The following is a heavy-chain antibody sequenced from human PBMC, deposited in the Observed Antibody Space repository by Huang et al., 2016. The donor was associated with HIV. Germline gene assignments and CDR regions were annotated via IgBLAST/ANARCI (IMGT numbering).Heavy chain of an antibody. J-gene: IGHJ4*02. V-gene: IGHV1-69*01. CDR1: GGTFSSYA. CDR2: IIPIFGTA. Sequence: QVQLVQSGAEVKKPGSSVKVSCKASGGTFSSYAISWVRQAPGQGLECRGGIIPIFGTANYAQKFQGRVTITADESTSTAYMELSSLRSEDTAVYYCAGTYGSGSYPISVDYWGQGTLVTVSS. CDR3: AGTYGSGSYPISVDY. D-gene: IGHD3-10*01.